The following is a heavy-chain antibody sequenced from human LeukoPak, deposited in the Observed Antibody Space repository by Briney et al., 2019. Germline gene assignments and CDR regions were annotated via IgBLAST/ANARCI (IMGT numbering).Heavy chain of an antibody. CDR2: INPNSGGT. V-gene: IGHV1-2*02. J-gene: IGHJ4*02. D-gene: IGHD3-10*01. Sequence: ASVKVSCKASGYTFTDYYMYWVRQAPGQGLEWMGWINPNSGGTNYAQKFQGRVTMTRDTSISTAYMELSRLRSDDTAVYYCASYGSGTTTLDYWGQGTLVTVSS. CDR1: GYTFTDYY. CDR3: ASYGSGTTTLDY.